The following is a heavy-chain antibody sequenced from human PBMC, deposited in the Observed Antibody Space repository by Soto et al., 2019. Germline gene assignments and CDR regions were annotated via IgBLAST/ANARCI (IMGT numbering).Heavy chain of an antibody. J-gene: IGHJ4*02. Sequence: QVQLVQSGAEVKKPGASVKVSCKASGDTFTDYYIHWVRQAPGQGLEWMGTVNPSGGHTTYAQHLLGRMTSTRDTSTSTLYMELTSLTSEDTAVYYCARGGHVVVVTAALDYWGQGTLVTVSS. V-gene: IGHV1-46*01. CDR1: GDTFTDYY. CDR3: ARGGHVVVVTAALDY. D-gene: IGHD2-21*02. CDR2: VNPSGGHT.